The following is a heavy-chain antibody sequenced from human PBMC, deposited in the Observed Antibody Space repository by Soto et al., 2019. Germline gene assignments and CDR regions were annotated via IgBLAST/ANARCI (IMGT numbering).Heavy chain of an antibody. CDR2: MNPNSGNT. D-gene: IGHD1-1*01. Sequence: ASVKVSCKASGYTFTSYDINWVRQATGQGLEWMGWMNPNSGNTGYAQKFQGRVTMTRNTSISTAYMELSSLRSEDTAVYYWARPNGGSPYYYYYGMDVWGQGTTVTVSS. CDR3: ARPNGGSPYYYYYGMDV. J-gene: IGHJ6*02. V-gene: IGHV1-8*01. CDR1: GYTFTSYD.